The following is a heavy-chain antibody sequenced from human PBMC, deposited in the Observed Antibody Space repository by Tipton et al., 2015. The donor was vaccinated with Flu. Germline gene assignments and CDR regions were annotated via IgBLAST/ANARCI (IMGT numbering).Heavy chain of an antibody. J-gene: IGHJ5*02. D-gene: IGHD2-21*02. CDR3: ARHGPQGGDPNWFDP. CDR1: GGSMSSYY. CDR2: IYYSGSP. Sequence: TLSLTCTVSGGSMSSYYWSWIRQSPGKGLEWIGNIYYSGSPNYDPSLKSRVTISVDMSKNQFSLKLSSVTATDTAVYYCARHGPQGGDPNWFDPWGLGTLVTVSA. V-gene: IGHV4-59*08.